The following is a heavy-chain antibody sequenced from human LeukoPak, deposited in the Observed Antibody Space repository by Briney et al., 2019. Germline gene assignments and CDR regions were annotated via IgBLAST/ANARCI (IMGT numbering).Heavy chain of an antibody. CDR2: INHSGST. Sequence: SETLSLTCAVYGGSFSGYYWSWIRQPPGKGLEWIGEINHSGSTNYNPSLKSRVTISVDTSKNQFSLKLSSVTAADTAVYYCARGVPATATRRRYYYYGMDVWGQGTTVTVSS. V-gene: IGHV4-34*01. J-gene: IGHJ6*02. D-gene: IGHD2-15*01. CDR3: ARGVPATATRRRYYYYGMDV. CDR1: GGSFSGYY.